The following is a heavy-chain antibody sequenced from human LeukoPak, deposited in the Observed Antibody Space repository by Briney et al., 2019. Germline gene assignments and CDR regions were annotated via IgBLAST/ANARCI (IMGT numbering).Heavy chain of an antibody. CDR2: IKQDGSEK. D-gene: IGHD1-26*01. CDR1: GFTFSSYW. J-gene: IGHJ4*02. CDR3: ARDQGEGATDY. Sequence: GGSLRLSCAASGFTFSSYWMSWVRQAPGKGLEWVANIKQDGSEKYYVDSVKGRFTISRDNAKNSLYLQMNSLRAKDTAVYYCARDQGEGATDYWGQGTLVTVSS. V-gene: IGHV3-7*01.